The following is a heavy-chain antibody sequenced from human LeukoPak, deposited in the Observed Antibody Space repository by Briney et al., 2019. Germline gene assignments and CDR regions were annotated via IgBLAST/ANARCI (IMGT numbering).Heavy chain of an antibody. J-gene: IGHJ4*02. CDR2: INTNTGNP. V-gene: IGHV7-4-1*02. Sequence: PGASVKVSCKASGYTFTSYAMNWVRQAPGQGLEWMGWINTNTGNPTYAQGFTGRFVFSLDTSVSTAYLQISSLKAEDTAVYYCAREDGPTGTTREPSFDYWGQGTLVTVSS. D-gene: IGHD1-1*01. CDR3: AREDGPTGTTREPSFDY. CDR1: GYTFTSYA.